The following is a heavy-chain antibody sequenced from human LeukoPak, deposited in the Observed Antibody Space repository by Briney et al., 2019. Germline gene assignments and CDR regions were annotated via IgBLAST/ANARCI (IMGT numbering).Heavy chain of an antibody. Sequence: SGTLSLTCTVSGGSISSYYWSWIRQPPGKGLEWIGYIYYSGSTNYNPSLKSRVTISVDTSKNQFSLKLSSVTAADTAVYYCARGNQIHDYGDYAWFDPWGQGTLVTVSS. CDR2: IYYSGST. D-gene: IGHD4-17*01. CDR1: GGSISSYY. CDR3: ARGNQIHDYGDYAWFDP. V-gene: IGHV4-59*01. J-gene: IGHJ5*02.